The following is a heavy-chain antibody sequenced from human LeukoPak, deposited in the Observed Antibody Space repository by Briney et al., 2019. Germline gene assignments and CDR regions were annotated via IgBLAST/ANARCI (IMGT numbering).Heavy chain of an antibody. CDR3: ARDRGMLAAVFDI. J-gene: IGHJ3*02. D-gene: IGHD6-13*01. V-gene: IGHV3-21*01. CDR1: GFTFSSYS. Sequence: PGGSLRLSCAASGFTFSSYSMTWVRQAPGKGLEWVSSISSSSSYIYYADSVKGRFTISRDNAKNSLYLQMNSLRAEDTAVYYCARDRGMLAAVFDIWGQGTMVTVSS. CDR2: ISSSSSYI.